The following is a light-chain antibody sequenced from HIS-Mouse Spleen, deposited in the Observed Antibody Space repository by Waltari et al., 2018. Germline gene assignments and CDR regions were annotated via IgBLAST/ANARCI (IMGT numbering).Light chain of an antibody. V-gene: IGLV3-21*02. Sequence: SYVLTQPPSVSVAPGQTARITCGGNNVGSKRVPWYQQKPGQAPGLVVYDDSDRPSGIPERFSGSNSGNTATLTISRVEAGDEADYYCQVWDSSSDHRVFGGGTKLTVL. J-gene: IGLJ3*02. CDR3: QVWDSSSDHRV. CDR1: NVGSKR. CDR2: DDS.